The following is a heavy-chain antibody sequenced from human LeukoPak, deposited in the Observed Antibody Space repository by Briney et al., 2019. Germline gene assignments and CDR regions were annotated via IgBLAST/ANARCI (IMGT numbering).Heavy chain of an antibody. J-gene: IGHJ4*02. V-gene: IGHV1-69*13. D-gene: IGHD3-22*01. Sequence: SVKVSCKASGGTFSSYAISWVRQAPGQGLEWMGGIIPIFGTANYAQKFQGRVTITADESTSTAYMELSSLRSEDTAVYYCARESQYYYDSSGYYYYFDYWGQGTLVTVSS. CDR2: IIPIFGTA. CDR3: ARESQYYYDSSGYYYYFDY. CDR1: GGTFSSYA.